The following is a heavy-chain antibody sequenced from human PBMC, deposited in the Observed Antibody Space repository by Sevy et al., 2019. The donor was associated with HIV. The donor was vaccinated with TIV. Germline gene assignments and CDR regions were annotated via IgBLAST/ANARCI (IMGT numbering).Heavy chain of an antibody. D-gene: IGHD6-6*01. J-gene: IGHJ4*02. CDR3: ARWGSSSPGCAF. V-gene: IGHV3-7*01. Sequence: RGSLRISCAASGFTFSSYCMSWVRQAPGKGLEWVANIKQDGSEKYYVDSVKGRFTISRDNAKNSLYLQMSSLRAEDTAVYCCARWGSSSPGCAFRGQGTLVTVSS. CDR2: IKQDGSEK. CDR1: GFTFSSYC.